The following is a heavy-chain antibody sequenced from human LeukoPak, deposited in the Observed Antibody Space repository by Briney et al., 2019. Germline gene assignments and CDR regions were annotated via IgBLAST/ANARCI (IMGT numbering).Heavy chain of an antibody. Sequence: GGSLRLSCVGSGFSFNNCAMTWVRQAPGKGLEWVSSISGNSDRTYYADSVKGRFTISRDNSKNTVTLQMNSLRAEDTAVYSCAKGHGDYVPAEYLQHWGQGTLVTVSS. V-gene: IGHV3-23*01. CDR2: ISGNSDRT. D-gene: IGHD4-17*01. J-gene: IGHJ1*01. CDR3: AKGHGDYVPAEYLQH. CDR1: GFSFNNCA.